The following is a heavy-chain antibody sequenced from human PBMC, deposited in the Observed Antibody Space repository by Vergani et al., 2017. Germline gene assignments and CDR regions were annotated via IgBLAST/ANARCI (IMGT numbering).Heavy chain of an antibody. J-gene: IGHJ6*02. D-gene: IGHD1-1*01. Sequence: QGQLAQSGAEVKKPGSSVKVSCKASGGTFSSYAISWVRQAPGQGLEWMGRIIPIFGTANYAQKFQGRVTITADGSTSTAYMELSSLRSEDTAVYYCAIGTTGTTDPGGFFYGMNVWGQGTTVTLSS. CDR2: IIPIFGTA. V-gene: IGHV1-69*13. CDR3: AIGTTGTTDPGGFFYGMNV. CDR1: GGTFSSYA.